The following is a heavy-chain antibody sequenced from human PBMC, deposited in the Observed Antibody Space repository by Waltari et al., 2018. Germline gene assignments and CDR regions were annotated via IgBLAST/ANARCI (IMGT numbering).Heavy chain of an antibody. J-gene: IGHJ4*02. CDR2: IYYSGST. V-gene: IGHV4-59*01. Sequence: QVQLQESGPGLVKPSETLSLTCTVSGGSISSYYWSWIRQPPGKGLEWIGYIYYSGSTNYNPSLKSRGTISVDTAKNQFSLKLSSVTAADTAVYYCARSIVVPAAIRGYYFDYWGQGTLVTVSS. CDR3: ARSIVVPAAIRGYYFDY. CDR1: GGSISSYY. D-gene: IGHD2-2*02.